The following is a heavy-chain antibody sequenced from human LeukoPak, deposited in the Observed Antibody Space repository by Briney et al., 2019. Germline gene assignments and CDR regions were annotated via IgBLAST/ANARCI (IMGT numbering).Heavy chain of an antibody. V-gene: IGHV1-69*13. D-gene: IGHD2-21*02. Sequence: VASVKVSCKASGGTFSSYAISWVRQAPGQGLEWMGGIIPIFGTANYAQKFQGRVTITADESTSTAYMELSSLRSEDTAVYYCARSQVVTYPYYFDYWGQGTLVTVSS. CDR1: GGTFSSYA. CDR3: ARSQVVTYPYYFDY. J-gene: IGHJ4*02. CDR2: IIPIFGTA.